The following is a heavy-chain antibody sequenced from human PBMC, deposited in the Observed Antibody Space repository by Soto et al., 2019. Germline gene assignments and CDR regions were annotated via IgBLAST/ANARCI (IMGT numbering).Heavy chain of an antibody. J-gene: IGHJ4*02. CDR2: ISGNGVAT. Sequence: EVQLWDSGGGLVQPGGSLRLSCAASGFPFSSFAMCWLRQAPGKGLEWVSYISGNGVATSYADSVKGRFTTSRDNSKNVLYLQLNSLRDEDTAVYYCGKGFPRLQLDTNAWENWGQGTLVTVSS. D-gene: IGHD2-8*01. V-gene: IGHV3-23*01. CDR1: GFPFSSFA. CDR3: GKGFPRLQLDTNAWEN.